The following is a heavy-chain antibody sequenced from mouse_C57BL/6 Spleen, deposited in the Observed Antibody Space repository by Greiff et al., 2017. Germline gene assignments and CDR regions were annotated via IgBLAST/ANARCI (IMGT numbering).Heavy chain of an antibody. V-gene: IGHV1-50*01. J-gene: IGHJ4*01. CDR2: IDPSDSHT. Sequence: QVQLQQPGAELVKPGASVKLSCKASGYTFTSYWMQWVKQRPGQGLEWIGEIDPSDSHTNYNQKFKGQATLTVDNSSSQAYMLLSSLSSEDSAVYYCARGRLLQAMDYWGQGTSVTVSS. D-gene: IGHD2-3*01. CDR1: GYTFTSYW. CDR3: ARGRLLQAMDY.